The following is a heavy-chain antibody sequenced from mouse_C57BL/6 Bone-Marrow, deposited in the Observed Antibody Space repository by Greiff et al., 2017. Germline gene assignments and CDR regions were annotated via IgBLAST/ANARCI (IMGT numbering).Heavy chain of an antibody. CDR1: GYTFTSYW. CDR2: INPSNGGT. Sequence: QVQLKQPGTELVKPGASVKLSCKASGYTFTSYWMHWVKQRPGQGLEWIGNINPSNGGTNYNEKFKSKATLTVDKSSSTAYMQLSSLTSEDSAVYYCAREGSNYGAMDYWGQGTSVTVSS. D-gene: IGHD2-5*01. J-gene: IGHJ4*01. CDR3: AREGSNYGAMDY. V-gene: IGHV1-53*01.